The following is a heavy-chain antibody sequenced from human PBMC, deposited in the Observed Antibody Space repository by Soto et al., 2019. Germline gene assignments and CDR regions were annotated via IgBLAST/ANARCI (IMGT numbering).Heavy chain of an antibody. CDR1: GGSISSGGYS. V-gene: IGHV4-30-2*01. CDR2: IYHSGST. D-gene: IGHD6-13*01. Sequence: SETLSLTCAVSGGSISSGGYSWSWIRQPPGKGLEWIGYIYHSGSTYYNPSLKSRVTISVDRSKNQFSLKLSSVTAADTAVYYCARVKLAAAAADYWGQGTLVTVSS. J-gene: IGHJ4*02. CDR3: ARVKLAAAAADY.